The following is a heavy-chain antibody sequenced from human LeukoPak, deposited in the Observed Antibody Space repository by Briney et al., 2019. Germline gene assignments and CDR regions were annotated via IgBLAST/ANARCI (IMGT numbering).Heavy chain of an antibody. CDR3: ARESAGLPRRGIDWFGELPPGTFNV. Sequence: MPSETLSLTCTVSGGSISSYCWSWIRQPPGKGLEWIGYIYYSESTNYNPSLKSRVTISVDTSKNQFSLKLTAVTAADSAVYYCARESAGLPRRGIDWFGELPPGTFNVWGQGTMVTVSS. J-gene: IGHJ3*01. V-gene: IGHV4-59*12. CDR1: GGSISSYC. D-gene: IGHD3-10*01. CDR2: IYYSEST.